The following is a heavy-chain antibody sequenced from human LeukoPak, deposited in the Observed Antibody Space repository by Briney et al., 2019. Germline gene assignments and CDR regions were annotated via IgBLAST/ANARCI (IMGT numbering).Heavy chain of an antibody. CDR2: IRYDGSNK. CDR1: GFTFSSYG. Sequence: GGSLRLSCAASGFTFSSYGMHWVRQAPGKGLEWVAFIRYDGSNKYYADSVKGRFTISRDNSKNTLYLQMNSLRAEDTAVYYCAKASLGSSGYVAFDTWGQGTMVTVSS. J-gene: IGHJ3*02. CDR3: AKASLGSSGYVAFDT. V-gene: IGHV3-30*02. D-gene: IGHD3-22*01.